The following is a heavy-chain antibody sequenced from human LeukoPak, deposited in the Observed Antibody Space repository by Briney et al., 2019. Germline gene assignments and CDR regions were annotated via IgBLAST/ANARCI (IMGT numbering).Heavy chain of an antibody. CDR1: GFTFSSYG. CDR3: ARDYGGSSPFDY. J-gene: IGHJ4*02. V-gene: IGHV3-48*04. D-gene: IGHD4-23*01. CDR2: ISSSGSTI. Sequence: SGRSLRLSCAASGFTFSSYGMHWVRQAPGKGLEWVSYISSSGSTIYYADSVKGRFTISRDNAKNSLYLQMNSLRAEDTAVYYCARDYGGSSPFDYWGQGTLVTVSS.